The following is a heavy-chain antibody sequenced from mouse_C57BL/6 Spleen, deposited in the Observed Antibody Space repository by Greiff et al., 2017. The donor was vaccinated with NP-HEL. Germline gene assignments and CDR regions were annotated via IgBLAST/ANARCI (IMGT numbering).Heavy chain of an antibody. CDR3: ARQIGTGYFDV. J-gene: IGHJ1*03. D-gene: IGHD4-1*01. Sequence: EVQRVESGGDLVKPGGSLKLSCEASGFTFSSYGMSWVRQTPDKRLEWVATISSGGSYTYYPDSVKGLFTISRDNAKNTLYLQMSSLKSEDTAMYYCARQIGTGYFDVWGTGTTVTVSS. V-gene: IGHV5-6*01. CDR1: GFTFSSYG. CDR2: ISSGGSYT.